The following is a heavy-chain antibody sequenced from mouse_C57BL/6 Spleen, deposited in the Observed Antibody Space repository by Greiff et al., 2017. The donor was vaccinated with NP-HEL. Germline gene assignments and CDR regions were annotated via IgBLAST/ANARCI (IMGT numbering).Heavy chain of an antibody. CDR2: INPNNGGT. D-gene: IGHD1-1*01. CDR3: ARNSYYYYGSSPFAY. Sequence: EVQLQQSGPELVKPGASVKIPCKASGYTFTDYNMDWVKQSHGKSLEWIGDINPNNGGTIYNQKFKGKATLTVDKSSSTAYMELRSLTSEDTAVYYCARNSYYYYGSSPFAYWGQGTLVTVSA. V-gene: IGHV1-18*01. CDR1: GYTFTDYN. J-gene: IGHJ3*01.